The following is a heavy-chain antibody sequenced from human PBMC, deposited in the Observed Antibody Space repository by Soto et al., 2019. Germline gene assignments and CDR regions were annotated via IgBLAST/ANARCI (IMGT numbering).Heavy chain of an antibody. CDR2: IIPIFGTA. CDR1: GGTFSSYA. Sequence: QVQLVQSGAEVKKPGSSVKVSCKASGGTFSSYAISWVRQAPGQGLEWMGGIIPIFGTANYAQKFQGRVTITADESTSTAYMELSXXXSXXXXXXXXXXXXXXXXXXXXXDXWGQGTMVTVSS. V-gene: IGHV1-69*12. CDR3: XXXXXXXXXXXXXDX. J-gene: IGHJ3*02.